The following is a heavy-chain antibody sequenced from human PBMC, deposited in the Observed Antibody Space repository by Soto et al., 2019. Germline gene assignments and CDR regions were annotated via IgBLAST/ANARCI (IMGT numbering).Heavy chain of an antibody. CDR1: GDSVSSNSAA. Sequence: SQTLSLTCAISGDSVSSNSAAWNWIRQSPSGGLEWLGRTYYRSKWYNDYAVSVKSRITINPDTSKNQFSLQLNSVTPEDTAVYFCARDPQTLWFGELSGGYYYRMYV. D-gene: IGHD3-10*01. CDR3: ARDPQTLWFGELSGGYYYRMYV. J-gene: IGHJ6*01. V-gene: IGHV6-1*01. CDR2: TYYRSKWYN.